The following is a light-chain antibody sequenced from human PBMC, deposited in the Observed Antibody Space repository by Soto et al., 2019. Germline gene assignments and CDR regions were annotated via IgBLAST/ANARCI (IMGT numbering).Light chain of an antibody. Sequence: HSVLTQPPSVSGAPGQRVTISCTGNSSNIGAGYEVHWYQQLPGTAPKLLIYADNNRPSGVPDRFSGSKSGTSASLAITGLQSEDETDYFCQSYDSRLSAYVFGGGTKLTVL. CDR2: ADN. J-gene: IGLJ3*02. CDR1: SSNIGAGYE. CDR3: QSYDSRLSAYV. V-gene: IGLV1-40*01.